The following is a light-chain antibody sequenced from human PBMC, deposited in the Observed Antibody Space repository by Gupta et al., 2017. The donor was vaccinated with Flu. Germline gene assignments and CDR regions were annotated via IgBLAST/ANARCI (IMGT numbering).Light chain of an antibody. CDR1: SSTIGSNT. CDR2: VSN. CDR3: YAWDDSLNGHCV. V-gene: IGLV1-44*01. Sequence: VTISCSGSSSTIGSNTVNCYQQVPATSPNLLIYVSNQRRSGGPARFACSNSGASASIAISGLQSAEEAAYYYYAWDDSLNGHCVFGTGTKVTVL. J-gene: IGLJ1*01.